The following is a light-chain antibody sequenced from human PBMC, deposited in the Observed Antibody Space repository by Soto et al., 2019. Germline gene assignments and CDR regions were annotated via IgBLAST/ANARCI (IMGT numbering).Light chain of an antibody. CDR3: QQNNLTPLA. J-gene: IGKJ3*01. CDR1: QSISSY. V-gene: IGKV1-39*01. Sequence: DIEMTQSPSSLSASVGDRVTITCRASQSISSYLNWYQQKPGKAPRLLRYAVSNLQSGVPSKFIGSASRTNFPLINSRLQPEDFATYYCQQNNLTPLAFGPGTKVNI. CDR2: AVS.